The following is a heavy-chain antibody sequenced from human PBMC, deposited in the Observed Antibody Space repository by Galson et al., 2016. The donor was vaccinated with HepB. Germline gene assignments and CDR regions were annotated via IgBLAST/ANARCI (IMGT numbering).Heavy chain of an antibody. Sequence: SVKVSCKASGYNFTTYYIHWVRQAPGQGLEWMGIMNPSRGSSSYAQKFRGRFTMTRDTSTTTVYMELISLTSEDTAVYYCARDYTADKALILYSIVQNYFDPWGQGTLVTVSS. CDR3: ARDYTADKALILYSIVQNYFDP. CDR2: MNPSRGSS. V-gene: IGHV1-46*01. D-gene: IGHD3-16*01. J-gene: IGHJ5*02. CDR1: GYNFTTYY.